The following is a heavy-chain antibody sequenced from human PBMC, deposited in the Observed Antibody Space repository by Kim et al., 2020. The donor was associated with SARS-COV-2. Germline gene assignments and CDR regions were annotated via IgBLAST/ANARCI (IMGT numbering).Heavy chain of an antibody. CDR3: ARGDVYSVGSGYYVGSGAFDI. CDR1: GGSISSGSYY. V-gene: IGHV4-61*02. D-gene: IGHD3-22*01. Sequence: SETLSLTCTVSGGSISSGSYYWSWIRQPAGKGLEWIGRIYTSGSTNYNPSLKSRVTISVDTSKNQFSLKLSSVTAADTAVYYCARGDVYSVGSGYYVGSGAFDIWGQGTMVTVSS. CDR2: IYTSGST. J-gene: IGHJ3*02.